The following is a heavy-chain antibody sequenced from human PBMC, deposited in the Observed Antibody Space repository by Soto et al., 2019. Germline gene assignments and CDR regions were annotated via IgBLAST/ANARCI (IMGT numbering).Heavy chain of an antibody. V-gene: IGHV3-23*01. CDR1: GFTFSSYA. J-gene: IGHJ4*02. CDR2: ISGSGGST. CDR3: ARPTIFGVVITYFDY. D-gene: IGHD3-3*01. Sequence: PVGSLRLSGAASGFTFSSYAMSWVRQAPGKGLEWVSAISGSGGSTYYADSVKGRFTISRDNSKNTLYLQMNSLRAEDTAVYYCARPTIFGVVITYFDYWGQGTLVTVSS.